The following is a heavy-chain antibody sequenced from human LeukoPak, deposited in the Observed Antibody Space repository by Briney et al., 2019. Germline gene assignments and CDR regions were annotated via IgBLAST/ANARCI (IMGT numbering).Heavy chain of an antibody. V-gene: IGHV3-33*06. J-gene: IGHJ4*02. D-gene: IGHD3-22*01. CDR1: GFTFSSYG. CDR2: IWYDGSNK. CDR3: AKDLRSVYYYDSTLDY. Sequence: PGRSLRLSCAASGFTFSSYGMHWVRQAPGKGLEWVAVIWYDGSNKYYADSVKGRFTISRDNSKNTLYLQMNSLRAEDTAVYYCAKDLRSVYYYDSTLDYWGQGTLVTVSS.